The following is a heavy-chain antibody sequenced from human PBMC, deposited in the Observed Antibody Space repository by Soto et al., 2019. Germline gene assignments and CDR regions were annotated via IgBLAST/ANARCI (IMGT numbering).Heavy chain of an antibody. Sequence: EVQLVESGGGLVQPGGSLRLSCAASGFIVSSNYMSWVRQAPGKGLEWVSVIYTSGSTYYADSVKGRFTIFRDNSKNIVYLQMNSLRAEYTAVYYCARGDGALDVWGQGTLVTVS. D-gene: IGHD3-10*01. V-gene: IGHV3-66*01. CDR1: GFIVSSNY. J-gene: IGHJ3*01. CDR3: ARGDGALDV. CDR2: IYTSGST.